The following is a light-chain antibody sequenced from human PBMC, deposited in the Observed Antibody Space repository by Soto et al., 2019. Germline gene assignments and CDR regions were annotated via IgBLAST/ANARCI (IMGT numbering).Light chain of an antibody. CDR1: QSVLSSSNNKNY. V-gene: IGKV4-1*01. CDR3: EQYYRTHPT. J-gene: IGKJ1*01. Sequence: DIVMTQSPDSLAVSLGERATINCKSIQSVLSSSNNKNYLAWYQQKPGQPPKLLIYWASTRESGVPDRFSGCGSGTDLTLAISSLQGEEVAGDYCEQYYRTHPTVGQGTKVDIK. CDR2: WAS.